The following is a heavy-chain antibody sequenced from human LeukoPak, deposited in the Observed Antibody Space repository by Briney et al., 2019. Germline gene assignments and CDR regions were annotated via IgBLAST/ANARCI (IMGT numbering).Heavy chain of an antibody. D-gene: IGHD6-13*01. CDR2: IYPGDSDT. Sequence: GASLKISRKCSGYTLTSYWIGWVRQMPGKGLQWMGIIYPGDSDTRHSPSVQGQVTISADKSISTAYLQWSSLKASDPAMYYCARHEAGRQEVIAAAGTLEGYYYYGMDVWGQGTTVTVSS. J-gene: IGHJ6*02. CDR1: GYTLTSYW. V-gene: IGHV5-51*01. CDR3: ARHEAGRQEVIAAAGTLEGYYYYGMDV.